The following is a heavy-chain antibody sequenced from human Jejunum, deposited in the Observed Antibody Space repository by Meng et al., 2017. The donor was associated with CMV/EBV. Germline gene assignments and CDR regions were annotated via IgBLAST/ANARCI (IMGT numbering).Heavy chain of an antibody. CDR2: IKTSGST. J-gene: IGHJ4*02. V-gene: IGHV4-4*07. Sequence: QGQRQGDSPGLVHSSEPLSHICTVSIASITSYYWPCIREPVWKRLVWIGRIKTSGSTNYNPSLKSRVTMSLDTSKNQFSLKLSSVTAADTAMYYCAKPYSDKSNVDYWGQGTLVTVSS. D-gene: IGHD3-22*01. CDR3: AKPYSDKSNVDY. CDR1: IASITSYY.